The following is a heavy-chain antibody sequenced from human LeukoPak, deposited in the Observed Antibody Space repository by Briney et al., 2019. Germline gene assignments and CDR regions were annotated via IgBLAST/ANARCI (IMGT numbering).Heavy chain of an antibody. J-gene: IGHJ4*02. CDR2: IYPGDSDT. Sequence: PGESLKISCKGSGYSFTSYWIGWVRQMPGKGLEWMGIIYPGDSDTRYSPSFQGQVTIAADKSISTAYLQWSSLKASDTATYYCARLMSYGGNSEGYFDYWGQGTLVTVSS. CDR3: ARLMSYGGNSEGYFDY. D-gene: IGHD4-23*01. V-gene: IGHV5-51*01. CDR1: GYSFTSYW.